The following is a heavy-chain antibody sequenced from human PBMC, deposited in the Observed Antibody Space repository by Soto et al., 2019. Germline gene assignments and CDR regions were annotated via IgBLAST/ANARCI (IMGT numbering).Heavy chain of an antibody. J-gene: IGHJ4*02. Sequence: QVRLHQWGAGLLKPSETLSLTCGVYGGSLRGYYWSWIRQSPGKGLEWIGEIKESGTTNYNSSLQRRVTISVDTPKNQFSLNMTSVTAADTAVYYCATGGVSSAWYRFWGQGSLVTVSS. CDR1: GGSLRGYY. CDR3: ATGGVSSAWYRF. V-gene: IGHV4-34*01. D-gene: IGHD6-19*01. CDR2: IKESGTT.